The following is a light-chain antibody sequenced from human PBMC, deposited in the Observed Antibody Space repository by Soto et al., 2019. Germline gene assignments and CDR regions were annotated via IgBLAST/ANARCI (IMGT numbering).Light chain of an antibody. CDR3: QQGNNWSIFP. J-gene: IGKJ3*01. V-gene: IGKV3-11*01. CDR2: TTS. CDR1: QNVDTN. Sequence: EIVMTQSPGTLSVSPGERATLSCRASQNVDTNVACDQQKPSQAPRRLIYTTSNSATGIPARFSGSGSRTDFTLTISSLEPEDFAVYYCQQGNNWSIFPFAPGTKVDIK.